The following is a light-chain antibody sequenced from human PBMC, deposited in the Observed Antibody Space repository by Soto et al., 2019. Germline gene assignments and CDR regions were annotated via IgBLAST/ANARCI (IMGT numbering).Light chain of an antibody. CDR1: SSDVGGYDY. Sequence: QSALTQPTSVSGSPGQSITISCTGTSSDVGGYDYVSWFQQHPGKAPKLMIYDVSYRPSGVSNRFSGSKSGNTASLTISGLQAEDEADYYCSSYTSSSTLEVFGTGTEVTVL. CDR2: DVS. J-gene: IGLJ1*01. V-gene: IGLV2-14*01. CDR3: SSYTSSSTLEV.